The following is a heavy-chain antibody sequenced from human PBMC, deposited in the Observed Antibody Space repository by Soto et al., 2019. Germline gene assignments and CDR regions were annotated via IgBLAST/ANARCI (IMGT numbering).Heavy chain of an antibody. Sequence: QTLSLTCAISGDSVSSNSSAWNWIRQSPSRGLEWLGRTYYRSKWYNDYAVSVKSRITINPDTSKNQFSLQLNSVTPEDTAVYYCARDFAAHNWNYGLYGMDVWGQGTTVTVSS. CDR2: TYYRSKWYN. CDR3: ARDFAAHNWNYGLYGMDV. CDR1: GDSVSSNSSA. J-gene: IGHJ6*02. V-gene: IGHV6-1*01. D-gene: IGHD1-7*01.